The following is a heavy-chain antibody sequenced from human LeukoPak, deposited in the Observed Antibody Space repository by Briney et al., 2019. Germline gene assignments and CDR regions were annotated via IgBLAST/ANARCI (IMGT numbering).Heavy chain of an antibody. Sequence: SGTLSLTCAVSGGSISSSSYYWGWIRQPPGKGLEWIGSIYYSGSTYYNPSLKSRVTISVDTSENQFSLKLSSVTAADTAVYYCARGSAGVVKAFDIWGQGTMVTVSS. D-gene: IGHD3-3*01. CDR3: ARGSAGVVKAFDI. CDR2: IYYSGST. J-gene: IGHJ3*02. CDR1: GGSISSSSYY. V-gene: IGHV4-39*07.